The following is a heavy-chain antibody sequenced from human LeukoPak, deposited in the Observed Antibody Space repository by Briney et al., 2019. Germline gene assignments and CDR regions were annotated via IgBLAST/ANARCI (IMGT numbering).Heavy chain of an antibody. CDR2: ISGSGGST. J-gene: IGHJ3*02. CDR3: AKDIVVVVAATGGAFDI. Sequence: SCKASGFTFSSYAMSWVRQAPGKGLEWVSAISGSGGSTYYADSVKGRFTISRDNSKNTLYLQMNSLRAEDTAVYYCAKDIVVVVAATGGAFDIWGQGTMVTVSS. CDR1: GFTFSSYA. V-gene: IGHV3-23*01. D-gene: IGHD2-15*01.